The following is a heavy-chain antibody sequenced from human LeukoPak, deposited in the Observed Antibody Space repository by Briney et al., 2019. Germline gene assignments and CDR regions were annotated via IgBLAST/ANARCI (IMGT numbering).Heavy chain of an antibody. V-gene: IGHV3-11*01. J-gene: IGHJ6*02. CDR2: ISSSGSTI. CDR3: AREADSPILTIFGVVRYYGMDV. D-gene: IGHD3-3*01. Sequence: GGSLRLSCAASGFTFSDYYMSWIRQAPGKGLEWVSYISSSGSTIYYADSVKGRFTISRDNAKNSLYLQMNSQRAEDTAVYYCAREADSPILTIFGVVRYYGMDVWGQGTTVTVSS. CDR1: GFTFSDYY.